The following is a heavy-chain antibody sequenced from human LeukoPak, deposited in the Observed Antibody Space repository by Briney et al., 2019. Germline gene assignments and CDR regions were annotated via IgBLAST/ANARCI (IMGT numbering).Heavy chain of an antibody. CDR2: IFYNGRT. CDR1: GRSIDNYY. Sequence: SETLSLACTVSGRSIDNYYWGWIRQSPGKGLEYIAYIFYNGRTNYNLSLKSRVTISVDTSKNQFSLKLNYVTAADTAVYYCARHDFWSGFDYWGQGALVTVSS. V-gene: IGHV4-59*08. CDR3: ARHDFWSGFDY. D-gene: IGHD3-3*01. J-gene: IGHJ4*02.